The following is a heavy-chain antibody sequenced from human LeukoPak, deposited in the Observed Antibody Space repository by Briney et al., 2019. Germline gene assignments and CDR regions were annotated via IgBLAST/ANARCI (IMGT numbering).Heavy chain of an antibody. D-gene: IGHD2-8*02. CDR1: GLTFSSYE. V-gene: IGHV3-48*03. J-gene: IGHJ4*02. Sequence: PGGSLRLSCAASGLTFSSYEMNWVRQAPGKGLEWVSYISSSGSTIYYADSVRGRFTISRDNSKSTLSLQMNSLRAEDTAIYYCATYRQVLLPFESWGQGTLVTVSS. CDR3: ATYRQVLLPFES. CDR2: ISSSGSTI.